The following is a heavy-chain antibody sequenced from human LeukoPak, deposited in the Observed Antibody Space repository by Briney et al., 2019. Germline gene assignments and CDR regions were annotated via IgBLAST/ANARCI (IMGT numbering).Heavy chain of an antibody. CDR2: IYHSGST. J-gene: IGHJ4*02. V-gene: IGHV4-38-2*02. CDR3: ARERDYGDYASYFDY. D-gene: IGHD4-17*01. CDR1: GYSISSGYY. Sequence: SETLSLTCTVSGYSISSGYYWGWIRQPPGKGLEWIGSIYHSGSTYYNPSLKSRVTISVDTSKNQFSLKLSSVTAADTAVYYCARERDYGDYASYFDYWGQGTLVTVSS.